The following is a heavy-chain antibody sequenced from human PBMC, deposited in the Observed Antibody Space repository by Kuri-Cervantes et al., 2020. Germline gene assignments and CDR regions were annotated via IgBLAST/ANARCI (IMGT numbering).Heavy chain of an antibody. V-gene: IGHV1-2*02. CDR1: GYTFTGYY. J-gene: IGHJ4*02. CDR3: AREGGPDVYYYDSRVEEGVDY. D-gene: IGHD3-22*01. CDR2: INPNSGGT. Sequence: ASVKVSCKASGYTFTGYYMHWVRQAPGQGLEWMGWINPNSGGTNYAQKFQGRVTMTREPSISTAYMELSRLRSDDTAVYYCAREGGPDVYYYDSRVEEGVDYWGQGTLVTVSS.